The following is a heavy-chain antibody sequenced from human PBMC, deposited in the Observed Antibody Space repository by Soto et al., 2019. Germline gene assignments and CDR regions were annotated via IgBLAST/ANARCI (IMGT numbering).Heavy chain of an antibody. CDR1: GGSLKSGGYY. J-gene: IGHJ6*04. V-gene: IGHV4-39*01. CDR3: ASFRADYGDYVWYLWYYYGMDV. D-gene: IGHD4-17*01. CDR2: IYYSGST. Sequence: SETLSLTCTVSGGSLKSGGYYWGWIRQPPGKGLEWIGSIYYSGSTYYNPSLKSRVTISVDTSKNQFSLKLSSVTAADTAVYYCASFRADYGDYVWYLWYYYGMDVWGKGTTVTVPS.